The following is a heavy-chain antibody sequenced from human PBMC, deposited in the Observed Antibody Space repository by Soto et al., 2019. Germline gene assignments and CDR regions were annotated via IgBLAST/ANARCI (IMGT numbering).Heavy chain of an antibody. CDR2: IIPIFGTA. CDR3: ARPYSGYSGYGPTEIMDV. V-gene: IGHV1-69*13. CDR1: GGTFSSYA. D-gene: IGHD5-12*01. Sequence: SVKVSCKASGGTFSSYAISWVRQAPGQGLEWMGGIIPIFGTANYAQKFQGRVTITADESTSTAYMELSSLRSEDTAVYYCARPYSGYSGYGPTEIMDVWGKGTTVTVSS. J-gene: IGHJ6*04.